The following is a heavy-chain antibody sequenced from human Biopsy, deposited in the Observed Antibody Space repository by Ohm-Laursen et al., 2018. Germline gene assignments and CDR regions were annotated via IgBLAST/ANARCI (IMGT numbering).Heavy chain of an antibody. CDR1: GYSFTSYY. CDR2: ISPSGSTT. J-gene: IGHJ4*02. CDR3: ARNTGWYGDLYYFDY. V-gene: IGHV1-46*01. D-gene: IGHD6-19*01. Sequence: ASVKVSCKASGYSFTSYYMHWVRRAPGQGLEWMGMISPSGSTTSYPQIFQGRVTMTRDTSKSTVYMELSSLRSADTAVYFCARNTGWYGDLYYFDYWGQGTLVTVSS.